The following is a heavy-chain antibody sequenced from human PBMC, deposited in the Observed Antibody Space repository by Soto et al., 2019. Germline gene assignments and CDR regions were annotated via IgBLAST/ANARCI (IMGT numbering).Heavy chain of an antibody. Sequence: GESLKISCKASGYTFTSYDINWVRQATGQGLEWMGWMNPNSGNTGYAQKFQGRVTMTRNTSISTAYMELSSLRSEDTAVYYCARVPVGSYDAFDIWGQGTMVTVSS. V-gene: IGHV1-8*01. D-gene: IGHD1-26*01. CDR3: ARVPVGSYDAFDI. J-gene: IGHJ3*02. CDR1: GYTFTSYD. CDR2: MNPNSGNT.